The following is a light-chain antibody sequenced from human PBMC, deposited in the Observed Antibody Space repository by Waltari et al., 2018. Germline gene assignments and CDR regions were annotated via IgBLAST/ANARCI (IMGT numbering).Light chain of an antibody. CDR1: QSPVHSDGKTY. J-gene: IGKJ4*01. V-gene: IGKV2D-29*01. Sequence: DIVMTQTPLSLSVTPGQPASISCKSSQSPVHSDGKTYLYWYFQKAGQPPQLLIYEGSNRVFGVPDRFSARGSATDFTLKISRVAAADVGIFFCLQSLLVPLTFGGGTKVEFK. CDR2: EGS. CDR3: LQSLLVPLT.